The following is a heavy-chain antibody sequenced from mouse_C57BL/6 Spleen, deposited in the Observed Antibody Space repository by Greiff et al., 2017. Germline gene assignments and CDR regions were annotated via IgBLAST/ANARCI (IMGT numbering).Heavy chain of an antibody. J-gene: IGHJ4*01. V-gene: IGHV5-9*01. D-gene: IGHD2-4*01. Sequence: EVKLVESGGGLVKPGGSLKLSCAASGFTFSSYTMSWVRQTPEKRLEWVATISGGGGDPYYPDSVKGRFTISRDNAKNTLYLQMSSLGSEDTALYYCARQAYDSRMDYWGQGTSVTVSS. CDR3: ARQAYDSRMDY. CDR2: ISGGGGDP. CDR1: GFTFSSYT.